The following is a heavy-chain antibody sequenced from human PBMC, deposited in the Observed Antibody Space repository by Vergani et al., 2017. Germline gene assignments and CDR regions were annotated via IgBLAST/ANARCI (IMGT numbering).Heavy chain of an antibody. Sequence: QVQLQQWGAGLLKPSETLSLTCAVYGGSFSGYYWSWIRQPPGKGLEWIGEINHSGSTNYNPSLKSRVTISVDTSKNQFSLKLSSVTAADTAVYYCARAHYDILTGYPNYFDYWGQGTLVTVSS. CDR1: GGSFSGYY. D-gene: IGHD3-9*01. J-gene: IGHJ4*02. CDR3: ARAHYDILTGYPNYFDY. CDR2: INHSGST. V-gene: IGHV4-34*01.